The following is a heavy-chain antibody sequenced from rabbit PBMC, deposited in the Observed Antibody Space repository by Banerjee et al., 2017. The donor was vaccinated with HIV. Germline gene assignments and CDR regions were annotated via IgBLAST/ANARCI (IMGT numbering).Heavy chain of an antibody. J-gene: IGHJ4*01. CDR2: IYNGDGST. D-gene: IGHD7-1*01. CDR3: ARDGYPGYGYPNL. Sequence: QEQLEESGGDLVKPGASLTLTCTASGFSLNNNYVMCWVRQAPGKGPEWIACIYNGDGSTYYASWVNGRFTISRSTSLNTVTLQMTSLTAADTATYFCARDGYPGYGYPNLWGPGTLVTVS. CDR1: GFSLNNNYV. V-gene: IGHV1S47*01.